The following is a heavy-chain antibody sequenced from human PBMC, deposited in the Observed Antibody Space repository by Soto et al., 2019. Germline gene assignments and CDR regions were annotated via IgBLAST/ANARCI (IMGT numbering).Heavy chain of an antibody. CDR2: VSTYAYGETT. CDR1: GFIPGDYA. Sequence: GGYLRLSCTRSGFIPGDYAMSWFRLTLGKVLDSVGFVSTYAYGETTEYPASAKVRVTVERDTSRRTKYLQMTSLTTEDTAVYFCSRDCPCGLGYCTNGACFPNDFSGQGP. V-gene: IGHV3-49*01. J-gene: IGHJ4*02. D-gene: IGHD2-8*01. CDR3: SRDCPCGLGYCTNGACFPNDF.